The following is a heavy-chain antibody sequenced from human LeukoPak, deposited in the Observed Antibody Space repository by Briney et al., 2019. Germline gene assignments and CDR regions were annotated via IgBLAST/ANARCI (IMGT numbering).Heavy chain of an antibody. CDR2: IYSSGST. Sequence: PSETLSLTCNVSGVSISSYHGSWIRQPAGKGLEWIGHIYSSGSTNYNPSLQSRLTLSLDTSKNQFSLKLSSVPAADTAVYYCVRGLPSGWSHWFDPWGQETLVTVST. J-gene: IGHJ5*02. D-gene: IGHD6-19*01. CDR1: GVSISSYH. CDR3: VRGLPSGWSHWFDP. V-gene: IGHV4-4*07.